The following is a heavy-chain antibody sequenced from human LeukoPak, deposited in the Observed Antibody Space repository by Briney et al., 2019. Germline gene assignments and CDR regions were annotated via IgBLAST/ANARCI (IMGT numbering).Heavy chain of an antibody. D-gene: IGHD2-2*01. J-gene: IGHJ4*02. Sequence: PSETLSLTCTVSGGSISSYYWSWIRQPPGKGLEIGYIYYSGSTNYNPSLKSRVTISVDTSKNQFSLKLNSVTAADTAVYYCARHFLPVVPHFDYWGQGTLVLVSS. CDR3: ARHFLPVVPHFDY. V-gene: IGHV4-59*08. CDR2: IYYSGST. CDR1: GGSISSYY.